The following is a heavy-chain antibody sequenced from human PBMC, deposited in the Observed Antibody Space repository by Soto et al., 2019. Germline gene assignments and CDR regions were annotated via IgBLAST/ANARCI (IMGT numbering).Heavy chain of an antibody. Sequence: EVQLVESGGALVQPGGSLRLSCAASGFSVRGTFMSWVRQAPGKGLEWVSVIYSGSQTYYADSVRGRFTVTVNSSTNTLSLQMDSLRVEDTAVYYCTRDETDTNWTLGGQWGQGTLVTVSS. D-gene: IGHD3-3*01. J-gene: IGHJ4*02. CDR3: TRDETDTNWTLGGQ. CDR1: GFSVRGTF. CDR2: IYSGSQT. V-gene: IGHV3-66*01.